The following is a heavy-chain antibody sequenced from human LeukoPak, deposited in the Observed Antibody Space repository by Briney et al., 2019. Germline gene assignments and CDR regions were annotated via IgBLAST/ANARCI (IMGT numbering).Heavy chain of an antibody. CDR1: GYTFSTYG. Sequence: ASVKVSCKASGYTFSTYGISWVRQAPGQGLEWMGWISAYTGNANYAQNVQGRVTMSTDTSTSTAYLELRSLRSDDTAVYYCARDCGNCGGAPDDTFDIWGQARMVTVSS. V-gene: IGHV1-18*01. J-gene: IGHJ3*02. D-gene: IGHD2-21*01. CDR2: ISAYTGNA. CDR3: ARDCGNCGGAPDDTFDI.